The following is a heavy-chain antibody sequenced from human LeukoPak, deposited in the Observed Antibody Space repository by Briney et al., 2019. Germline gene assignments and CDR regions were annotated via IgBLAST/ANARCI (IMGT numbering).Heavy chain of an antibody. CDR2: IIPIFGTA. V-gene: IGHV1-69*05. Sequence: SVNVSCKASGGTFISYAISWVRQAPGQGLEGMGGIIPIFGTANYAKKFQGRVTFTTDESTSTAYMELSSLRSEDTAVYYCARDLDSSSSQGWFDPWGQGTLVTVSS. CDR1: GGTFISYA. CDR3: ARDLDSSSSQGWFDP. D-gene: IGHD6-6*01. J-gene: IGHJ5*02.